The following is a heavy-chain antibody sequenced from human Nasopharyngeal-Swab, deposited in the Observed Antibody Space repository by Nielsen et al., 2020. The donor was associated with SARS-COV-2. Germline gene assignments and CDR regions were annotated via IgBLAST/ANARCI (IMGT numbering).Heavy chain of an antibody. V-gene: IGHV3-48*03. CDR2: ISSSGSTI. CDR3: TKDSGSFYYFDY. D-gene: IGHD1-26*01. CDR1: GFTFSSYE. J-gene: IGHJ4*02. Sequence: GGSLRLSCAASGFTFSSYEMNWVRQAPGKGLEWVSYISSSGSTIYYADSVKGRFTISRDNAKNSLYLQMNSLRAEDTAVYYCTKDSGSFYYFDYWAQGTLVTVSS.